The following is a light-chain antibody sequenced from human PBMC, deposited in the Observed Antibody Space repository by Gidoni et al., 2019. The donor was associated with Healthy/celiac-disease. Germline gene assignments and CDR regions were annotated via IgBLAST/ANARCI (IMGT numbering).Light chain of an antibody. J-gene: IGLJ1*01. CDR1: SSDVGGSNY. CDR3: SSYTSSSTPLV. CDR2: DVS. Sequence: QSALTQPASVSGSPGQSSTISCTGTSSDVGGSNYVSWYQQHPGKAPKLMIYDVSNRPSGVSNRFSGSKSGNTASLTISGLQAEDEADYYCSSYTSSSTPLVFGTGTKVTVL. V-gene: IGLV2-14*01.